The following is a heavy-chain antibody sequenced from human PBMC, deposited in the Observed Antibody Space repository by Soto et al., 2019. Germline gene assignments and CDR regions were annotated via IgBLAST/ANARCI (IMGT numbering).Heavy chain of an antibody. Sequence: EVQLVESGGGIVEPGRSLRVTCAAFGFTFENFDMHWVRQAPGKGLEWGSSISSNRGNIGYADSVKGRVTISRDNAKNSVYLQMTSLRPEATDLYYSAKGGSISWVRDGLDTWGQGTMVTAST. CDR3: AKGGSISWVRDGLDT. D-gene: IGHD2-2*01. J-gene: IGHJ3*02. V-gene: IGHV3-9*01. CDR1: GFTFENFD. CDR2: ISSNRGNI.